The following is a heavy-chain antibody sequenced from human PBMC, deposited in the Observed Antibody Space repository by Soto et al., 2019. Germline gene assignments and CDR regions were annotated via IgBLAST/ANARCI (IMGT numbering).Heavy chain of an antibody. Sequence: PGGSLRLSCAASGFTFSSLSMNWVRQTPGRGLEWVASIGSSGSFIYYADSLKGRFTISRDNAKNSLYLQMNSLRAEDTAVYYCARLYDSSGFYFFDYWGQGTPVTVSS. CDR2: IGSSGSFI. V-gene: IGHV3-21*04. CDR1: GFTFSSLS. J-gene: IGHJ4*02. CDR3: ARLYDSSGFYFFDY. D-gene: IGHD3-22*01.